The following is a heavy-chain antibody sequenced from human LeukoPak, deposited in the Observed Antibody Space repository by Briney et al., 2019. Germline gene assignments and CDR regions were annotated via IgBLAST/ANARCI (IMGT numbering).Heavy chain of an antibody. Sequence: GGSLRPSCAASGFTFSSYAMSWVRQAPGKGLEWVSAISGSGGSTYYADSVKGRFTISRDNSKNTLYLQMNSLRAEDTAVYYCATRYYYDSSGYWFRAFDIWGQGTMVTVSS. V-gene: IGHV3-23*01. CDR2: ISGSGGST. J-gene: IGHJ3*02. CDR3: ATRYYYDSSGYWFRAFDI. CDR1: GFTFSSYA. D-gene: IGHD3-22*01.